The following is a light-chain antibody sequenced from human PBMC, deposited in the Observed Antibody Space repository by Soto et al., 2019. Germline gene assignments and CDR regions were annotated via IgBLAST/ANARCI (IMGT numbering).Light chain of an antibody. CDR3: QQYNAYYR. CDR1: QDISRW. V-gene: IGKV1-5*01. CDR2: DAS. J-gene: IGKJ2*03. Sequence: MEETQLGQALRASGAERDNNTCRASQDISRWLAWYQQKPGKAPVLLIYDASTLQGGVPSRFSGTGSGTEFSLSVSSLQPEDFATYYCQQYNAYYRFAQGTKVDIK.